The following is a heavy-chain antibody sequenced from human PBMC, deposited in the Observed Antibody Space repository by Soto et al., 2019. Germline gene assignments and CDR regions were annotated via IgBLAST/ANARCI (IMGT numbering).Heavy chain of an antibody. CDR3: AKGPRTFIAARPGRGGMDV. V-gene: IGHV4-4*02. CDR1: GGSISSSNW. J-gene: IGHJ6*02. Sequence: SETLSLTCAVSGGSISSSNWWSWVRQPPGKGLEWIGEIYHSGSTNYNPSLKSRVTISVDKSKNQFSLKLSSVTAADTAVYYCAKGPRTFIAARPGRGGMDVWGQGTTVTVSS. D-gene: IGHD6-6*01. CDR2: IYHSGST.